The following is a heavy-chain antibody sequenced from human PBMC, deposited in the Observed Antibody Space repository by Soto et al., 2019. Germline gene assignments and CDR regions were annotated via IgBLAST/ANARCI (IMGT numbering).Heavy chain of an antibody. CDR3: ARDFDY. Sequence: QVQLVESGGGVVQPGRSLGPSWAASEFTFSSYVRTWVRQAPGKGLEGVAVKPYDGSNKYYADSVKGRFTISRDNSKNTLYLQMNSLRAEDTAVYYCARDFDYWGQGTLVTVSS. CDR1: EFTFSSYV. V-gene: IGHV3-30-3*01. J-gene: IGHJ4*02. CDR2: KPYDGSNK.